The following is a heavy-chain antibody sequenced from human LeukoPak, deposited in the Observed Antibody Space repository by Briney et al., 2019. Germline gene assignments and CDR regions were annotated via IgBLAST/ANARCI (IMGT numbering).Heavy chain of an antibody. J-gene: IGHJ5*02. Sequence: GGSLRLSCAASGFTVSSNYMTWVRQAPGKGLEWLSIIYSGGSTYYADSVKGRFTISRDNSKNTLYLQMNSLRAEDTAVYYCAKDQGDSSGYYPGWFDPWGQGTLVTVSS. D-gene: IGHD3-22*01. CDR2: IYSGGST. V-gene: IGHV3-66*01. CDR1: GFTVSSNY. CDR3: AKDQGDSSGYYPGWFDP.